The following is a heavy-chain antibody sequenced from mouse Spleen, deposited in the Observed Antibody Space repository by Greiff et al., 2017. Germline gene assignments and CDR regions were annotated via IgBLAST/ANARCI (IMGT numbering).Heavy chain of an antibody. CDR1: GFTFSSYG. J-gene: IGHJ4*01. D-gene: IGHD2-14*01. Sequence: EVKLMESGGDLVKPGGSLKLSCAASGFTFSSYGMSWVRQTPDKRLEWVATISSGGSYTYYPDSVKGRFTISRDNARNILYLQMSSLRSEDTAMYYCARFSKAYYRYDEVYYAMDYWGQGTSVTVSS. CDR3: ARFSKAYYRYDEVYYAMDY. V-gene: IGHV5-6*01. CDR2: ISSGGSYT.